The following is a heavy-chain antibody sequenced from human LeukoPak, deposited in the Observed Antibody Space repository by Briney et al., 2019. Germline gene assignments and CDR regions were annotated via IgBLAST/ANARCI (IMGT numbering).Heavy chain of an antibody. D-gene: IGHD1-14*01. Sequence: PGGSPRLSCAASGFTVITNDMTWVRQAPGQGLEWVSVLYSDGSTKYADSVQGRFTISRDNSKNTLYLEMNSLSPDDTAVYYCARGVEPLAANTLAYWGQGTLVTVSS. V-gene: IGHV3-53*01. CDR1: GFTVITND. CDR2: LYSDGST. CDR3: ARGVEPLAANTLAY. J-gene: IGHJ4*02.